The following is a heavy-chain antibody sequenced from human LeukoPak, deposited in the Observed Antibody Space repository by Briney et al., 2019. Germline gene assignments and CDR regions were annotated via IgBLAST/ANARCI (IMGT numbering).Heavy chain of an antibody. CDR3: ARRNNGYGYFDY. D-gene: IGHD5-12*01. CDR2: MHYRGGS. Sequence: PSETLSLTCTVSGGSITSNYDWGWIRQPPGKGLEWIGSMHYRGGSNYNPSLKSRVTLSVDTSKNQFSLKLTSVTAADTALYYCARRNNGYGYFDYWGQGSPVTVSS. J-gene: IGHJ4*02. CDR1: GGSITSNYD. V-gene: IGHV4-39*01.